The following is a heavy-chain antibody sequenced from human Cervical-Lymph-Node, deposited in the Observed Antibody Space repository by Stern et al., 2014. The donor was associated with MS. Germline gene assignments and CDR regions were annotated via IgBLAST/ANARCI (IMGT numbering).Heavy chain of an antibody. CDR1: GFSLSTSGLG. CDR2: IYWDDQK. CDR3: AHRTAGPFDY. V-gene: IGHV2-5*02. J-gene: IGHJ4*02. Sequence: QVTLRESGPALVKTTQTLTLTCTFSGFSLSTSGLGVGWIRQPPGEALEWLAYIYWDDQKRYSPSLKSRLTITKDTSKNQVVLTLTNVDPVDTATYYCAHRTAGPFDYWGQGTLVTVSS.